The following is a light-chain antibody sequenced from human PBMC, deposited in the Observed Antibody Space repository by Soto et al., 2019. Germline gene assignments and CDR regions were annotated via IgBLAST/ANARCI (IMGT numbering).Light chain of an antibody. Sequence: QSALTQPASVSGSPGQSITISCTGTSSDVGGYNYVSWYQQQPGKAPKFMIYDVTNRPSGVSNRFSGSKSGNTASLTISGLQAEDEADYYCCSYTTSNTRQIVFGTGTKLHRP. CDR3: CSYTTSNTRQIV. CDR2: DVT. J-gene: IGLJ1*01. CDR1: SSDVGGYNY. V-gene: IGLV2-14*01.